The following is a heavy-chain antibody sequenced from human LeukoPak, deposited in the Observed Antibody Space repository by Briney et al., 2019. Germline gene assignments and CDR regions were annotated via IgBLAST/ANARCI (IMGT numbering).Heavy chain of an antibody. CDR2: ISGSGGST. CDR3: AKALTVLRFLEWLLFFDY. D-gene: IGHD3-3*01. Sequence: GESLRLSCAASGFTFSSYAMSWVRQAPGKGLEWVSAISGSGGSTYYADSVKGRFTISRDNSKNTLYLQMNSLRAEDTAVYYCAKALTVLRFLEWLLFFDYWGQGTLVTVSS. V-gene: IGHV3-23*01. CDR1: GFTFSSYA. J-gene: IGHJ4*02.